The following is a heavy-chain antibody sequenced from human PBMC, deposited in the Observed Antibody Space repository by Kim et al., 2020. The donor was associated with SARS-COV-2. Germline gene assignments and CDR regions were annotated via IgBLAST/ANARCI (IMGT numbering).Heavy chain of an antibody. CDR3: ARDLLLYYYDSSGQELDY. J-gene: IGHJ4*02. V-gene: IGHV3-48*02. D-gene: IGHD3-22*01. Sequence: KGRFTISRDNAKNSLYLQMNRLRDEDTAVYYCARDLLLYYYDSSGQELDYWGQGTLVTVSS.